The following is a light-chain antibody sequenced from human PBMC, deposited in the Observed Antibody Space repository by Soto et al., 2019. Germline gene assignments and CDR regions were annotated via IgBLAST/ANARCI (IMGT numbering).Light chain of an antibody. V-gene: IGKV3-20*01. J-gene: IGKJ5*01. Sequence: MESTPPPLTLCFSPGERPTRSCRAIQSVSRSYLAWYQQKPGQAPRLCSYGASSRATGIPDRFSGSGSGTDLTLTISRLEVEDFAVYYCQQYGRSPMITFGKGTRLE. CDR2: GAS. CDR3: QQYGRSPMIT. CDR1: QSVSRSY.